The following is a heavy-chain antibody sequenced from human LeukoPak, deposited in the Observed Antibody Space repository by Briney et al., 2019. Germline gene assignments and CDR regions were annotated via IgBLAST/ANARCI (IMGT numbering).Heavy chain of an antibody. CDR1: GFTFSIYC. J-gene: IGHJ4*02. V-gene: IGHV3-48*04. Sequence: AGGSLRLSYAAAGFTFSIYCMGWVRQAAGKGTEWVSYISSGSDNIYYPHSAKGRFTMSRDNAKNSLFLQMNSLRAEDTAVYYCARATRNGYDYWGQGTLVAVSS. D-gene: IGHD5-24*01. CDR2: ISSGSDNI. CDR3: ARATRNGYDY.